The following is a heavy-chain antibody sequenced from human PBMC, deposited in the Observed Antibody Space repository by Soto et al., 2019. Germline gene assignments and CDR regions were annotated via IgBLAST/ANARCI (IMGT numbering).Heavy chain of an antibody. CDR2: IYHSGST. Sequence: QLQMQKSGSGLVKPSQTLSLTCAVSGGSISSGGYSWSWIRQPPGKGLEWIGYIYHSGSTYYNPSLKSRVTISVDRSKNQFSLKLSSVTAADTAVYYCARTPTPWGQGTLVTVSS. CDR1: GGSISSGGYS. D-gene: IGHD1-26*01. CDR3: ARTPTP. V-gene: IGHV4-30-2*01. J-gene: IGHJ5*02.